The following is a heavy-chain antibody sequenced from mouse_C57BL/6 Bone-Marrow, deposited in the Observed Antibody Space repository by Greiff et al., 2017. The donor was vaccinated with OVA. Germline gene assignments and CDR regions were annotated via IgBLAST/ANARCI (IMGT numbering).Heavy chain of an antibody. CDR2: IWSGGST. J-gene: IGHJ3*01. D-gene: IGHD2-2*01. Sequence: VKLMESGPGLVQPSQSLSITCTVSGFSLTSYGVHCVRQSPGKGLEWLGVIWSGGSTDYNAAFISRLSISKDNSKSQVFFKMNSLQADDTAIYYCVGYTWFAYWGQGTLVTVSA. CDR3: VGYTWFAY. V-gene: IGHV2-2*01. CDR1: GFSLTSYG.